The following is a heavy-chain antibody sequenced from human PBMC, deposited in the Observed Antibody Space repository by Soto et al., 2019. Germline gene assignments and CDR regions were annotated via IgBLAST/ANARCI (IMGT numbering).Heavy chain of an antibody. V-gene: IGHV4-59*01. CDR2: IYYSGST. CDR1: GGSISSYY. CDR3: ERSYSGYDY. D-gene: IGHD5-12*01. J-gene: IGHJ4*02. Sequence: PSETLSLTCTVSGGSISSYYWSWIRQPPGKGLEWIGYIYYSGSTNYNPSLKSRVTISVDTSKNQFSLKLSSVTAADTAVYYCERSYSGYDYWGQGTLVTVSS.